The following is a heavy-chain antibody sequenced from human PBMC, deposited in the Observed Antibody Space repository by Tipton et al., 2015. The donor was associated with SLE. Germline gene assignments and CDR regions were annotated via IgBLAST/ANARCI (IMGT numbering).Heavy chain of an antibody. CDR1: GGSIINSDHH. CDR3: ARVRRDSSSWAWYFDL. D-gene: IGHD6-13*01. Sequence: TLSLTCTASGGSIINSDHHWDWTRQAPGKGLEWIASIYDRGSTFYNPSLRSRVIVSADSSKNQFSLKLSSVTAADTAVYYCARVRRDSSSWAWYFDLWGRGTLVSVSS. J-gene: IGHJ2*01. CDR2: IYDRGST. V-gene: IGHV4-39*07.